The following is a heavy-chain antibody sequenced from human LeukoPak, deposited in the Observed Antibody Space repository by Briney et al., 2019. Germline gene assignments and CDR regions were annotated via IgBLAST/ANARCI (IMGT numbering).Heavy chain of an antibody. D-gene: IGHD6-19*01. V-gene: IGHV4-4*07. CDR1: GVSINDHY. J-gene: IGHJ4*02. CDR3: ARTTSSGWSRFFDF. CDR2: IYISGST. Sequence: PSETLSLTCSVSGVSINDHYWTWVRQPAGRGLEWIGHIYISGSTDYNPSLKSRVTISVDTSKNQFSLNVTSVTAADTAVYYCARTTSSGWSRFFDFWSQGSLVTVSS.